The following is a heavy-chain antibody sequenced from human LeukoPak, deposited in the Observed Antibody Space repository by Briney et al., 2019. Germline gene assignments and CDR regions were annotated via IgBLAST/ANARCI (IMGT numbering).Heavy chain of an antibody. D-gene: IGHD3-22*01. Sequence: LAGGSLRLSCAVSGITLSNYGMSWVRQDPGKGLEWVAGISDSGGSTNYADSVKGRFTISRDNPKNTLYLQMNSLRAEDTAVYFCAKRGVVIRVILVGFHKEAYYFDSWGQGALVTVSS. J-gene: IGHJ4*02. CDR2: ISDSGGST. CDR3: AKRGVVIRVILVGFHKEAYYFDS. V-gene: IGHV3-23*01. CDR1: GITLSNYG.